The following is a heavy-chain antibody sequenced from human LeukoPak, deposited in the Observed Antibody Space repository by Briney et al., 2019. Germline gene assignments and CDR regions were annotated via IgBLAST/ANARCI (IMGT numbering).Heavy chain of an antibody. V-gene: IGHV1-8*01. CDR3: ARGRGSSWYEADDAFDI. CDR2: MNPNSGNT. D-gene: IGHD6-13*01. CDR1: GYTFTSYD. J-gene: IGHJ3*02. Sequence: GASVKVSCKASGYTFTSYDINWVRQATGQGLEWMGWMNPNSGNTGYAQKFQGRVTMSRNTSISTANMELSSLRSEDTAVYYCARGRGSSWYEADDAFDIWGQGTMVTVSS.